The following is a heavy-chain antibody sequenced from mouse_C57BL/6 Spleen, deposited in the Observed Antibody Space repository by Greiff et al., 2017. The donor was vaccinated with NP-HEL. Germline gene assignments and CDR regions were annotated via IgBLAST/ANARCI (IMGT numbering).Heavy chain of an antibody. D-gene: IGHD2-1*01. V-gene: IGHV5-9-1*02. CDR3: TRERGLYYGNYEAMDY. CDR1: GFTFSSYA. J-gene: IGHJ4*01. Sequence: EVKLVESGEGLVKPGGSLKLSCAASGFTFSSYAMSWVRQTPEKRLEWVAYISSGGDYIYYADTVKGRFTISRDNARNTLYLQMSSLKSEDTAMYYCTRERGLYYGNYEAMDYWGQGTSVTVSS. CDR2: ISSGGDYI.